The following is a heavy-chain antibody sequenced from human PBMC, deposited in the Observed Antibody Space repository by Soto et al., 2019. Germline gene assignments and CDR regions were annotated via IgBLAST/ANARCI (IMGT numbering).Heavy chain of an antibody. Sequence: QVQLQESGPGRVKPSETLSLTCTASGGSISPYYWSWIWQPPGEGMEWLGYIYYSGYTNYNPSLKSRLTISVDTSKNQFSLRLSSVTAADTAVYFCARLIRDASGSYRLDYWGRGTLVTVSS. CDR2: IYYSGYT. V-gene: IGHV4-59*08. J-gene: IGHJ4*02. CDR3: ARLIRDASGSYRLDY. CDR1: GGSISPYY. D-gene: IGHD3-10*01.